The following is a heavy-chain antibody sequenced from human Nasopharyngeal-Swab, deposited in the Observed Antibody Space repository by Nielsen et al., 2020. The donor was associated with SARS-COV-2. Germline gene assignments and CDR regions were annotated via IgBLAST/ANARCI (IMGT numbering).Heavy chain of an antibody. V-gene: IGHV1-46*01. J-gene: IGHJ5*02. CDR2: INPSGGST. D-gene: IGHD3-3*01. Sequence: ASVNVSCKASGYTFTSYYMHWVRQAPGQGLEWMGIINPSGGSTSYAQKFQGRVTMTRDTSTSTVYMELSSLRSEDTAVYYCATAPNGYYDFWSGPYESWFDPWGQGTLVTVSS. CDR3: ATAPNGYYDFWSGPYESWFDP. CDR1: GYTFTSYY.